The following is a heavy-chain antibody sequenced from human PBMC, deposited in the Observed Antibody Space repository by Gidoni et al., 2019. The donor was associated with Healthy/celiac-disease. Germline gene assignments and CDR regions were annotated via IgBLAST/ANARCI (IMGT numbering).Heavy chain of an antibody. Sequence: EVQLVESGGGLVKPGGSLRLSCAASGFPFSNAWMSWVRQAPGKGLEWVGRIKSKTDGGTTDYAAPVKGRFTISRDDSKNTLYLQMNSLKTEDTAVYYCTTVHDYGDYIDYWGQGTLVTVSS. V-gene: IGHV3-15*01. J-gene: IGHJ4*02. CDR2: IKSKTDGGTT. CDR3: TTVHDYGDYIDY. CDR1: GFPFSNAW. D-gene: IGHD4-17*01.